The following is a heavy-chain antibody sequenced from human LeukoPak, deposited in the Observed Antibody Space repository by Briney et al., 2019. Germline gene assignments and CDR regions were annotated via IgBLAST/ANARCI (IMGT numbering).Heavy chain of an antibody. Sequence: GGSLRLSCAASGFTFSSYAMSWVRQAPGKGLEWVSAISGSGGSTYYADSVKGRFTISRDNSKNTPYLQMNSLRAEDTAVYYCARDRSGYRIGAFDIWGQGTMVTVSS. CDR1: GFTFSSYA. CDR3: ARDRSGYRIGAFDI. V-gene: IGHV3-23*01. J-gene: IGHJ3*02. CDR2: ISGSGGST. D-gene: IGHD3-22*01.